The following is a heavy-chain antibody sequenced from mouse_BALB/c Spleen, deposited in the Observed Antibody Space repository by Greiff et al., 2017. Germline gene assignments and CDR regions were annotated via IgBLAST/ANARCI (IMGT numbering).Heavy chain of an antibody. V-gene: IGHV3-8*02. J-gene: IGHJ4*01. CDR3: ARFPHYGSSYGDAMDY. CDR1: GDSITSGY. CDR2: ISYSGST. D-gene: IGHD1-1*01. Sequence: EVKLVESGPSLVKPSQTLSLTCSVTGDSITSGYWNWIRKFPGNKLEYMGYISYSGSTYYNPSLKSRISITRDTSKNQYYLQLNSVTTEDTATYYCARFPHYGSSYGDAMDYWGQGTSVTVSS.